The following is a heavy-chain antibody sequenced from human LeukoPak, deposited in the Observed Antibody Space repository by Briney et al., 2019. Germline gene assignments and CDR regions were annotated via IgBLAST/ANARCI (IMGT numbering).Heavy chain of an antibody. CDR1: GCTFSSYA. V-gene: IGHV1-69*13. Sequence: ASVKVSCKASGCTFSSYAISWVRQAPGQGLEWMGGIIPIFGTANYAQKFQGRVTITADESTSTAYMELSSLRSEDTAVYYCARTLEGDYAYWGQGTLVTVSS. CDR2: IIPIFGTA. J-gene: IGHJ4*02. CDR3: ARTLEGDYAY. D-gene: IGHD4-17*01.